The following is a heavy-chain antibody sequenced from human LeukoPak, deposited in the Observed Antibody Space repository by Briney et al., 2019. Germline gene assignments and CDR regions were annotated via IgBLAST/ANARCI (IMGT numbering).Heavy chain of an antibody. Sequence: SVKVSCKASGYTFTSYGISWVRQAPGQGLEWMGGIIPIFGTANYAQKFQGRVTITADESTSTAYMELSSLRSEDTAVYYCARGDILTGYYPYYYYGMDVWGQGTTVTVSS. CDR1: GYTFTSYG. CDR3: ARGDILTGYYPYYYYGMDV. J-gene: IGHJ6*02. V-gene: IGHV1-69*13. D-gene: IGHD3-9*01. CDR2: IIPIFGTA.